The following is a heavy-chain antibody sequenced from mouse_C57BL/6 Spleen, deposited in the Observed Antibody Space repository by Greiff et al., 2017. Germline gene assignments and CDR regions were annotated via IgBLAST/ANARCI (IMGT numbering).Heavy chain of an antibody. CDR1: GFTFSDYY. CDR2: ISNGGGST. V-gene: IGHV5-12*01. CDR3: ARGPMDY. Sequence: EVKLMESGGGLVQPGGSLKLSCAASGFTFSDYYMYWVRQTPEKRLEWVAYISNGGGSTYYPDTVKGRFTISRDNAKNTLYLQMSRLKSEDTAMYYCARGPMDYWGQGTSVTVSS. J-gene: IGHJ4*01.